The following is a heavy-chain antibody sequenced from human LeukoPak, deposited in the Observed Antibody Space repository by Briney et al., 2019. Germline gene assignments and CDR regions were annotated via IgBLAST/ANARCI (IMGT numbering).Heavy chain of an antibody. Sequence: ASETLSLTCTVSGGTISGYYWSWIRQPPGQGLEWIGTVHYSGTTNYSPSVKCRVTISVDSSKKQFSLKLTSVTAADTAVYYCARGGRSGSYTYYFDYWGLGSLVTVSS. CDR3: ARGGRSGSYTYYFDY. CDR2: VHYSGTT. J-gene: IGHJ4*02. D-gene: IGHD1-26*01. CDR1: GGTISGYY. V-gene: IGHV4-59*01.